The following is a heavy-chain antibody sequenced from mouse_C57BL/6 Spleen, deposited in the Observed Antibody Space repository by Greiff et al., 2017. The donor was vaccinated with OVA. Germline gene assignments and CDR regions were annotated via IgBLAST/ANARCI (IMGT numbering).Heavy chain of an antibody. V-gene: IGHV1-61*01. D-gene: IGHD2-4*01. CDR3: ARERDYEYYAMDY. CDR2: IYPSDSET. Sequence: VQLQQPGAELVRPGSSVKLSCKASGYTFTSYWMDWVKQRPGQGLEWIGNIYPSDSETHYNQKFKDKATLTVDKSSSTAYMQLSSLTSEDSAVYYCARERDYEYYAMDYWGQGTSVTVSS. J-gene: IGHJ4*01. CDR1: GYTFTSYW.